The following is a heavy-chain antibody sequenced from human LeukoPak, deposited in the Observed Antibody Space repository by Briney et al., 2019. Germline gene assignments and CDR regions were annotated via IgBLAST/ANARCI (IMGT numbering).Heavy chain of an antibody. CDR3: ARPGLSRIAVAGSRDY. CDR1: GGSISSSSYY. V-gene: IGHV4-39*01. D-gene: IGHD6-19*01. J-gene: IGHJ4*02. Sequence: SETLSLTCTVSGGSISSSSYYWGWIRQPPGKGLEWIGRIYYSGSTYYNPSLKSRVTISVDTSKNQFSLKLSSVTAADTAVYYCARPGLSRIAVAGSRDYWGQGTLVTVSS. CDR2: IYYSGST.